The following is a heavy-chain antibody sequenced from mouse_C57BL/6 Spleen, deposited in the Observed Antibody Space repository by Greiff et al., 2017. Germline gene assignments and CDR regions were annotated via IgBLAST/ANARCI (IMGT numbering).Heavy chain of an antibody. V-gene: IGHV1-66*01. Sequence: QVQLQQSGPELVKPGASVKISCKASGYSFTSYYIHWVKQRPGQGLEWIGWIYPGSGNTKYNEKFKGKATLTADTSSSTAYMHLSSLTSEDSAVYYCARRDYDVWFAYWGQGTLVTVSA. CDR2: IYPGSGNT. CDR1: GYSFTSYY. CDR3: ARRDYDVWFAY. D-gene: IGHD2-4*01. J-gene: IGHJ3*01.